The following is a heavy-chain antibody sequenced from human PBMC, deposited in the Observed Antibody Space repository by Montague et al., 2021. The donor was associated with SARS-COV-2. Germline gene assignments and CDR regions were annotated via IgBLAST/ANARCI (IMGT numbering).Heavy chain of an antibody. CDR3: ARHALGYFDWLNEGYFDY. CDR2: IYHSGNT. Sequence: SETLSLTCTVPGGFISSSYWCWIRQPPGEGLEWIGYIYHSGNTNYNPSLKSRVTISIDTSMNQFSLSLSSMTAADTAVYFCARHALGYFDWLNEGYFDYWGQGTLVTVSS. J-gene: IGHJ4*02. CDR1: GGFISSSY. V-gene: IGHV4-59*01. D-gene: IGHD3-9*01.